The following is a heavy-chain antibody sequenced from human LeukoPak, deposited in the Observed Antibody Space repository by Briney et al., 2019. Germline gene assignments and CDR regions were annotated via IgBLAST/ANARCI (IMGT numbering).Heavy chain of an antibody. CDR3: ARGGVNGGAAGPAYYYYYMDV. V-gene: IGHV4-34*01. D-gene: IGHD6-13*01. Sequence: SETLSLTCAVYGGSFSGYYWSWIRQPPGKGLEWIGEINHSGSTNYNPSLKSRVTISVDTSKNQFSLKLSSVTAADTAVYYCARGGVNGGAAGPAYYYYYMDVWGKGTTVTVSS. J-gene: IGHJ6*03. CDR1: GGSFSGYY. CDR2: INHSGST.